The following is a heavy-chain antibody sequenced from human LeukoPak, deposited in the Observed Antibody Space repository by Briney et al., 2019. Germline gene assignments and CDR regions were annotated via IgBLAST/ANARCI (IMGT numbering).Heavy chain of an antibody. J-gene: IGHJ6*02. CDR2: IIPIFGTA. CDR3: ARDAYDSSGYYPYYYYGMDV. D-gene: IGHD3-22*01. V-gene: IGHV1-69*13. Sequence: GASVKVSCKASGGTFSIYAISWVRQAPGQGLEWMGGIIPIFGTANYAQKFQGRVTITADESTSTAYMELSSLRSEDTAVYYCARDAYDSSGYYPYYYYGMDVWGQGTTVTVSS. CDR1: GGTFSIYA.